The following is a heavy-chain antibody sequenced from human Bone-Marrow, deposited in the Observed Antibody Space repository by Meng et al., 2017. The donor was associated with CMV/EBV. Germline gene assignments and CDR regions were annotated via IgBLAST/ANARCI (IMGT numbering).Heavy chain of an antibody. D-gene: IGHD6-13*01. J-gene: IGHJ5*02. V-gene: IGHV4-34*10. CDR1: GGSFSGYY. CDR2: FCYSGTT. CDR3: ARDLAAAGIHWFDP. Sequence: GSLRLSCAFYGGSFSGYYWSWIRQPPGKGLEWIGNFCYSGTTSYNPSVNSRVSMSVDTSKSRFSLTLRSVTAADTAVYYCARDLAAAGIHWFDPWGQGTLVTVSS.